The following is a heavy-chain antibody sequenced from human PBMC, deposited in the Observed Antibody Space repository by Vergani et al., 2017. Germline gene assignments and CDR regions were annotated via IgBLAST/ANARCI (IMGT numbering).Heavy chain of an antibody. CDR1: GGSISSHY. Sequence: QVQLQESGPGLVKPSETLSLTCTVSGGSISSHYWSWIRQPPGKGLEWIGYIHYSGSTNYNPALKSRVTISVDTSKNQFSLKLSSVTAADTAVYYCAREPYARGFDPWGQGTLVTVSS. J-gene: IGHJ5*02. CDR2: IHYSGST. V-gene: IGHV4-59*11. CDR3: AREPYARGFDP. D-gene: IGHD3-10*02.